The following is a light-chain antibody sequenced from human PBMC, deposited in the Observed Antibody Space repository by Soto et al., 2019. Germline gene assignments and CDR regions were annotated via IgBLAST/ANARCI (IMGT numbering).Light chain of an antibody. CDR2: AAS. V-gene: IGKV1-39*01. Sequence: DIQMTQSPSSLSASIGDRVTITCRTSQNINNYLNSYQQKSGKAPELLIYAASSLQSGVPSRFSGSGSGTDFTLTINSLQPEDVATYYCQQSYSTIRTFGQGTNLKIK. CDR3: QQSYSTIRT. J-gene: IGKJ2*01. CDR1: QNINNY.